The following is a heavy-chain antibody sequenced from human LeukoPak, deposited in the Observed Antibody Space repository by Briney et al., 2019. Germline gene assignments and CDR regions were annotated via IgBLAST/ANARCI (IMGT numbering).Heavy chain of an antibody. CDR1: GYTFTGYY. D-gene: IGHD3-22*01. Sequence: ASVKVSCKASGYTFTGYYMHWVRQAPGQGLEWMGRINPNSGGTNYAQKFRGRVTMTRDTSISTAYMELSRLRSDDTAVYYCAKGGYDSSGYYFYWGQGTLVTVSS. V-gene: IGHV1-2*06. CDR3: AKGGYDSSGYYFY. CDR2: INPNSGGT. J-gene: IGHJ4*02.